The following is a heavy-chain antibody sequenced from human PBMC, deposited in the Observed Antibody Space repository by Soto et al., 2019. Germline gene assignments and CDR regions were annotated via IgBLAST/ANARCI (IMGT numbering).Heavy chain of an antibody. CDR3: ARRTVTYGSYGMDV. V-gene: IGHV1-2*02. Sequence: ASVKVSCKASGYTFTGYYMHWVRQAPGQGLEWMGWINPNSGGTNYAQKFQGRVTMTRDTSISTAYMELSRLRSDDTAVYYCARRTVTYGSYGMDVWGQGTTVPVSS. CDR1: GYTFTGYY. CDR2: INPNSGGT. J-gene: IGHJ6*02. D-gene: IGHD4-17*01.